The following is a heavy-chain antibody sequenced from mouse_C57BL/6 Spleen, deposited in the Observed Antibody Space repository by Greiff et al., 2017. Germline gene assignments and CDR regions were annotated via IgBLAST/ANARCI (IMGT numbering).Heavy chain of an antibody. CDR3: ERSGPEGENDFGY. Sequence: VQLQQSGPELVKPGASVKIPCKASGYTFTDYNMDWVKQSHGKSLEWIGDINPNNGGTIYNQKFKGKATLTVDKSSSTAYMELRSLTSEDTAVYYCERSGPEGENDFGYRGQGTTLTVSS. D-gene: IGHD3-1*01. CDR2: INPNNGGT. V-gene: IGHV1-18*01. CDR1: GYTFTDYN. J-gene: IGHJ2*01.